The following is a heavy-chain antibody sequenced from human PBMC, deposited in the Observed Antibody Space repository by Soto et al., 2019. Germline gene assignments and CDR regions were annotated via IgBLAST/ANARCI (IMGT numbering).Heavy chain of an antibody. CDR3: TTRMTAHFDY. D-gene: IGHD2-21*02. J-gene: IGHJ4*02. CDR1: GFTFSHYT. Sequence: GGSLRLSCIASGFTFSHYTLNWVRRAPGKGLEWVSTISDRPTGHTHYAESVRGRFTISRDDSRDTVFLQMDSLRAEDTAVYYCTTRMTAHFDYWGQGVLVTVSS. V-gene: IGHV3-23*01. CDR2: ISDRPTGHT.